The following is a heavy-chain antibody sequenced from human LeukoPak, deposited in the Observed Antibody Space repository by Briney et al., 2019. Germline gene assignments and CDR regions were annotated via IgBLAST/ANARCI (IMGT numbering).Heavy chain of an antibody. CDR1: RFIFSTYA. CDR2: ISGSGIST. Sequence: GGSLRLSCAASRFIFSTYAMSWVRQAPGKGLEWVSSISGSGISTYYADSVKGRFTISRDNSKNTLYLQMNSLRAEDTAVYYCAKVRSSWYYFDYWGQGTLVTVSS. V-gene: IGHV3-23*01. CDR3: AKVRSSWYYFDY. D-gene: IGHD6-13*01. J-gene: IGHJ4*02.